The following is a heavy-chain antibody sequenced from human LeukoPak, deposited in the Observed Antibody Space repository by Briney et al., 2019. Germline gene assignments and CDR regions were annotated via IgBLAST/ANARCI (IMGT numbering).Heavy chain of an antibody. J-gene: IGHJ4*02. D-gene: IGHD3-9*01. CDR1: GGSFSGYY. V-gene: IGHV4-34*01. Sequence: ASETLSLTCAVYGGSFSGYYWSWIRQPPGKGLEWIGEINHSGSTNYNPSLKSRVTISVDTSKNQFSLKLSSVTAADTAVYYCARGYDTFDYWGQGTLVTVSS. CDR3: ARGYDTFDY. CDR2: INHSGST.